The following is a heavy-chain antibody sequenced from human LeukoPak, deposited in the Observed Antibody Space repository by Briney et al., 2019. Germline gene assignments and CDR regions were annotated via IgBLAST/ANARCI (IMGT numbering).Heavy chain of an antibody. J-gene: IGHJ3*02. Sequence: PGGSLRLSCAASGFTFSGSAMHWVRQASGKGLEWVGRIRSKANSYATAYAASVKGRFTISRDDSKNTAYLQMNSLKTEDTAVYYCARSPFYYDKRVDAFDIWGQGTMVTVSS. V-gene: IGHV3-73*01. CDR1: GFTFSGSA. CDR3: ARSPFYYDKRVDAFDI. D-gene: IGHD3-22*01. CDR2: IRSKANSYAT.